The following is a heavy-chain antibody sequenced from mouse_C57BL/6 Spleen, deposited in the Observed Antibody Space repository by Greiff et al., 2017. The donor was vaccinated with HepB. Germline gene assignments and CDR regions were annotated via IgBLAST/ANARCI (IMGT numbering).Heavy chain of an antibody. J-gene: IGHJ3*01. CDR1: GFTFSSYA. D-gene: IGHD4-1*01. V-gene: IGHV5-4*01. CDR2: ISDGGSYT. CDR3: ARGLTGGLAY. Sequence: EVHLVESGGGLVKPGGSLKLSCAASGFTFSSYAMSWVRQTPEKRLEWVATISDGGSYTYYPDNVKGRFTISRDNAKNNLYLQMSHLKSEDTAMYYCARGLTGGLAYWGQGTLVTVSA.